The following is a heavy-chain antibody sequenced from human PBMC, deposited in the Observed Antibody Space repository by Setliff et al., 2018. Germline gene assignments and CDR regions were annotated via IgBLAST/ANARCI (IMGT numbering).Heavy chain of an antibody. Sequence: PGGSLRLSCAASGFTFSSFPMNWVRQAPGKGLQWVSYISGSGNTIYYADSVKGRFTISRDNAKKSLYLQMSSLRAEDTAVYYCAKGGLTRDYWGQGTLVTVSS. D-gene: IGHD7-27*01. J-gene: IGHJ4*02. CDR2: ISGSGNTI. CDR3: AKGGLTRDY. V-gene: IGHV3-48*04. CDR1: GFTFSSFP.